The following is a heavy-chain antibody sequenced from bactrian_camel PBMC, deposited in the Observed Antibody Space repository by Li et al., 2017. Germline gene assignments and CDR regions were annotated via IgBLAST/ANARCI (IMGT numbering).Heavy chain of an antibody. J-gene: IGHJ4*01. CDR2: IRAADDVV. CDR1: GYSC. D-gene: IGHD3*01. Sequence: HVQLVESGGGSVRSGGSLRLSCAASGYSCVAWFRQAPGKEREAVATIRAADDVVYYADSAKGRFTFSQNNAKNTLYLQMNSLRPEDTAMYYCAADPAVKIDGRCPADRTWCNYWGQGTHVTVS. V-gene: IGHV3-3*01. CDR3: AADPAVKIDGRCPADRTWCNY.